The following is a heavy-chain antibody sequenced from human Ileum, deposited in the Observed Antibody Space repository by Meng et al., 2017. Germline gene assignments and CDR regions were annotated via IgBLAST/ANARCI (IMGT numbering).Heavy chain of an antibody. D-gene: IGHD3-10*01. Sequence: GGSLRLSCAASGFSFSTYAMSWVRQAPGEGLEWVSVISTSGGHTFYADSVKGRFTISRDNSRNTVSLQMNNLRAEDTAVYYCAKGITMVRGITYYLDYWGQGTLVTVSS. CDR3: AKGITMVRGITYYLDY. V-gene: IGHV3-23*01. CDR1: GFSFSTYA. J-gene: IGHJ4*02. CDR2: ISTSGGHT.